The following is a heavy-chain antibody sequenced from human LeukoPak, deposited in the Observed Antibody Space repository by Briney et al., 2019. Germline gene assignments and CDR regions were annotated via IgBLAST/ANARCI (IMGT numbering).Heavy chain of an antibody. CDR1: GYTFTSYD. D-gene: IGHD6-13*01. V-gene: IGHV1-8*01. Sequence: ASVKVSCKASGYTFTSYDINWVRQATGQGLEWMGWMNPNSGNTGYAQKFQGRVTMTRNTSISTAYMELSSLRSEDTAVYYCARGLAAAVGDKPGYWGQGTLVTVSS. CDR2: MNPNSGNT. J-gene: IGHJ4*02. CDR3: ARGLAAAVGDKPGY.